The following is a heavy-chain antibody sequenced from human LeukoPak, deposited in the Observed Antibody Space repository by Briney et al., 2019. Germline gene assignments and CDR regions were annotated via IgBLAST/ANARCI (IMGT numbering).Heavy chain of an antibody. J-gene: IGHJ4*02. Sequence: GGSLRLSCAASGFTFSSYAMSWVRQAPGKGLEWVSAISGSGGSTYYADSVKGRFTISRDNSKNALYLQMNSLRAEDTAVYYCAKDREGSSSWPDYWGQGTLVTVSS. CDR3: AKDREGSSSWPDY. CDR1: GFTFSSYA. D-gene: IGHD6-13*01. CDR2: ISGSGGST. V-gene: IGHV3-23*01.